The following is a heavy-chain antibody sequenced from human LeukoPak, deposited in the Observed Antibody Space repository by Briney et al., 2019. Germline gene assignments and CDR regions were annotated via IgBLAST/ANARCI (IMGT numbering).Heavy chain of an antibody. CDR3: AREGSGTYFDYYFDY. V-gene: IGHV4-38-2*02. CDR1: GYSISSGYY. CDR2: IYHSGRT. J-gene: IGHJ4*02. D-gene: IGHD1-26*01. Sequence: PSETLSLTCTVSGYSISSGYYWGWIRQPPGKGLEWIGSIYHSGRTYYNPSLKSRVTISVDTSKNQFSLKLSSVTAADTALYYCAREGSGTYFDYYFDYWGQGTLVTVSS.